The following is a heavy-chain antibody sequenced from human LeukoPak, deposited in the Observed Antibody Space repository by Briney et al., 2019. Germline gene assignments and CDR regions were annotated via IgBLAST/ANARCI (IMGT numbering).Heavy chain of an antibody. V-gene: IGHV3-30*18. CDR3: AKGFSSGPWDACDI. Sequence: GGPLRLSCAASGFTFSSYGMHWVRQAPGKGLEWVAVISYDGSKKYYADSVKGRFTISRDSSKNMLYLQMNSPRVEDTAVYYCAKGFSSGPWDACDIWGQGTMVTVSS. D-gene: IGHD3-22*01. J-gene: IGHJ3*02. CDR1: GFTFSSYG. CDR2: ISYDGSKK.